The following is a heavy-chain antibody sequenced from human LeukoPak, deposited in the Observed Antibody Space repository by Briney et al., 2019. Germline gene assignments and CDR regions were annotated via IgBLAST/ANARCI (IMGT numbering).Heavy chain of an antibody. CDR2: ISWNSGSI. CDR1: GFTFDDYA. V-gene: IGHV3-9*01. D-gene: IGHD6-13*01. Sequence: GGSLRLSCAASGFTFDDYAMHWVRQAPGKGLEWVSGISWNSGSIGYADSVKGRFTISRDNAKNSLYLQMNSLRAEDTALYYCAKDIGEGIAAAGNEYFQHWGQGTLITVSS. J-gene: IGHJ1*01. CDR3: AKDIGEGIAAAGNEYFQH.